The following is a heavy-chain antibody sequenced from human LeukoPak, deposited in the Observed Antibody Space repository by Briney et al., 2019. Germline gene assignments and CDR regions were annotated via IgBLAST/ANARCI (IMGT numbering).Heavy chain of an antibody. CDR2: ISAYNGNT. Sequence: ASVKVSCKASGYTFTIYGISWVRQAPGQGREWMGWISAYNGNTNYAQKLQGRVTMTTDTSTSTAYMELRSLRSDDTAVYYCARGPLAAADNWFDPWGQGTLVTVSS. D-gene: IGHD6-13*01. CDR3: ARGPLAAADNWFDP. V-gene: IGHV1-18*04. CDR1: GYTFTIYG. J-gene: IGHJ5*02.